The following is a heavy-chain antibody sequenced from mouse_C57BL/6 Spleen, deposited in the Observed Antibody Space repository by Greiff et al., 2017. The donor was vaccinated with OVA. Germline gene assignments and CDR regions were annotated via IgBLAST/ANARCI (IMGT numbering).Heavy chain of an antibody. Sequence: QVQLQQSGPELVKPGASVKISCKASGYSFTSYYIHWVTQRPGQGLEWIGWIYPGSGNTKYNEKFKGKATLTADTSSSTAYMQLSSLTSEDSAVYYCARGSIYDGYHLDYWGQGTTLTVSS. CDR3: ARGSIYDGYHLDY. CDR2: IYPGSGNT. CDR1: GYSFTSYY. D-gene: IGHD2-3*01. J-gene: IGHJ2*01. V-gene: IGHV1-66*01.